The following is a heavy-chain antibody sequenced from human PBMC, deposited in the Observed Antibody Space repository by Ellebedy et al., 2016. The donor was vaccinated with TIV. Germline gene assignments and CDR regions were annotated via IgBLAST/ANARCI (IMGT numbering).Heavy chain of an antibody. CDR3: ARWGSNYDQDY. CDR1: GYTLTELS. D-gene: IGHD3-10*01. Sequence: ASVKVSCKVSGYTLTELSMHWVRQAPGKGLEWMGGFDPEDGETIYAQKFQGRVTMTRDTSISTAYMELSWLTSDDTAIYYCARWGSNYDQDYWGQGTLVTVSS. CDR2: FDPEDGET. J-gene: IGHJ4*02. V-gene: IGHV1-24*01.